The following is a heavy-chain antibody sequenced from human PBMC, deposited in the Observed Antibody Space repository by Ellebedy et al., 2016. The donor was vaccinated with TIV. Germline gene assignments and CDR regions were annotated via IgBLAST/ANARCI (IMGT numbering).Heavy chain of an antibody. J-gene: IGHJ6*03. V-gene: IGHV4-38-2*02. D-gene: IGHD2-2*01. CDR3: ARDGTIRVTAADMDV. CDR2: GYHSGST. Sequence: SETLSLTCTVSGYLISDGYYWGWIRQPPGKVLEWVGNGYHSGSTFYNPSLKSRVSISVDTTKTQSSLRLASVTAADTAVYDCARDGTIRVTAADMDVWGKGTTVTVAS. CDR1: GYLISDGYY.